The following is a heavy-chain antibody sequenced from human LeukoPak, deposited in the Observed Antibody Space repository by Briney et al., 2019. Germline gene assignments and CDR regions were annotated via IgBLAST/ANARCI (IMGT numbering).Heavy chain of an antibody. CDR2: IYTSGST. Sequence: SQTLSLTCTVAGGSISSYYWGWIRQPAGKGLVWVWRIYTSGSTNYNPSLKSRVTMPVHTPKNQFSLKLSTVTAADTAVYNCARERDDFLSGPALENWFDPWGQGTLVTVSS. D-gene: IGHD3-3*01. CDR3: ARERDDFLSGPALENWFDP. V-gene: IGHV4-4*07. CDR1: GGSISSYY. J-gene: IGHJ5*02.